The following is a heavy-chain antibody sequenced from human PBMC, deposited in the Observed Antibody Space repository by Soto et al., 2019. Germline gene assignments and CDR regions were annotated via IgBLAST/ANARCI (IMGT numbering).Heavy chain of an antibody. D-gene: IGHD6-6*01. V-gene: IGHV4-31*11. CDR1: GDTISSGGYY. CDR2: NYYSGIT. CDR3: ARCSSIAGLYYGMDV. J-gene: IGHJ6*04. Sequence: SETLSLTCAVSGDTISSGGYYWTWIRQHPGKGLEWIGYNYYSGITYYNPSLKSRVTISLDTSKNQFSLKLSSVTAADTAVYYCARCSSIAGLYYGMDVWGKGTTVTVSS.